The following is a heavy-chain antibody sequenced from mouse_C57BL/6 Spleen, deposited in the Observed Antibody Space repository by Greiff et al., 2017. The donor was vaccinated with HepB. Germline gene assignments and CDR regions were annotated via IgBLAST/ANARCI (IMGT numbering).Heavy chain of an antibody. CDR2: ISSGSSTI. CDR1: GFTFSDYG. Sequence: EVQRVESGGGLVKPGGSLKLSCAASGFTFSDYGMHWVRQAPEKGLEWVAYISSGSSTIYYADTVKGRFTISRDKAKNTLFLQMTSLSSEDTAMYYCARDTPGYFYVWGTGTTVTVSS. CDR3: ARDTPGYFYV. V-gene: IGHV5-17*01. J-gene: IGHJ1*03.